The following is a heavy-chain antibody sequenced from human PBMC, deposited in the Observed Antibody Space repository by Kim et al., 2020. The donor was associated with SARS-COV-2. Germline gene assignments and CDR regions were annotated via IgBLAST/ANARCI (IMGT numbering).Heavy chain of an antibody. Sequence: SETLSLTCAVYGGSFSGYYWSWIRQPPGKGLEWIGEINHSGSTNYNPSLKSRVTISVDTSKNQFSLKLSSVTAADTAVYYCARGRLLWFGDRRSPEAEYFQHWGQGTLVTVSS. V-gene: IGHV4-34*01. CDR1: GGSFSGYY. CDR3: ARGRLLWFGDRRSPEAEYFQH. J-gene: IGHJ1*01. CDR2: INHSGST. D-gene: IGHD3-10*01.